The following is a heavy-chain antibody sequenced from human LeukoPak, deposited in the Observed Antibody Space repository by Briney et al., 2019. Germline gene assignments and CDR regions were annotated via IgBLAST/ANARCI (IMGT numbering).Heavy chain of an antibody. Sequence: QTGRSLRLSCAASGFTFSSYGMHWVRQAPGKGLEWVAVISYDGSNKYYADSVKGRFTISRDNSKNTLYLQMNSLRAEDTAVYYYWKKHQRSGWTSYYYGMDVWGQGTTVTVSS. J-gene: IGHJ6*02. CDR3: WKKHQRSGWTSYYYGMDV. CDR2: ISYDGSNK. D-gene: IGHD6-19*01. V-gene: IGHV3-30*03. CDR1: GFTFSSYG.